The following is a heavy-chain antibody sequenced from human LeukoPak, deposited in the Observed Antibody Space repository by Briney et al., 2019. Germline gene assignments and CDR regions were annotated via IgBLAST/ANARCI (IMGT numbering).Heavy chain of an antibody. Sequence: NPSETLSLTCTVSGGSISSYYWSWIRQPPGKGLEWIGYIYYSGSTNYNPSLKSRVTISVDTSKNQFSLKLSSVTAADTAVYYCARGPGGSYPRGYFDYWGQGTLVTVSS. J-gene: IGHJ4*02. D-gene: IGHD1-26*01. CDR2: IYYSGST. CDR1: GGSISSYY. CDR3: ARGPGGSYPRGYFDY. V-gene: IGHV4-59*01.